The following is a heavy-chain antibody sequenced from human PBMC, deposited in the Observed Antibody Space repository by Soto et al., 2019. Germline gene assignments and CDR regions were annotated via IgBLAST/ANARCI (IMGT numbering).Heavy chain of an antibody. D-gene: IGHD3-22*01. CDR2: ISYDGSEK. CDR3: AKNFDSSGDLFYFDY. CDR1: GFSFRNFG. Sequence: QVHLVESGGGVIQPGGSLRLSCAASGFSFRNFGMHWVRQAPGKGLEWVAVISYDGSEKDYADSVEGRLTISRDNSKYTVDLQMNSLRVEDKAVYYCAKNFDSSGDLFYFDYWGQGTLVTVSS. V-gene: IGHV3-30*18. J-gene: IGHJ4*02.